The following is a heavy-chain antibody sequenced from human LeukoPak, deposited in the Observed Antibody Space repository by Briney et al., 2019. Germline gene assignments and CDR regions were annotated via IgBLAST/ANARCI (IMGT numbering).Heavy chain of an antibody. J-gene: IGHJ4*02. CDR2: IYSSGRT. V-gene: IGHV4-4*07. CDR1: GASMSNSF. D-gene: IGHD2-15*01. Sequence: SETLSLTCTVSGASMSNSFWSWIRQPAGKGLEWLGRIYSSGRTNYNPSLKCRVTLSIDTSNNQFSLKLTSVTAADTSSYYCARAPAGCGGTCSFDYWGQGTLVTVSS. CDR3: ARAPAGCGGTCSFDY.